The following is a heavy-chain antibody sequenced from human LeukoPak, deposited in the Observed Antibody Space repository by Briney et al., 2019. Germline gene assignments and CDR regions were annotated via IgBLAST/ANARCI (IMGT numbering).Heavy chain of an antibody. J-gene: IGHJ4*02. V-gene: IGHV3-23*01. CDR2: ISGSGCTT. CDR1: GFTFSSYA. CDR3: AKGDIVVVTAAYFDY. D-gene: IGHD2-21*02. Sequence: GGSLRLSCAASGFTFSSYAMSWVRQAPGKGLEWVSAISGSGCTTYYAASVKGRFTLSRDNSKNTLYLQMNSLRAEDTAVYYCAKGDIVVVTAAYFDYWGQGTLVTVSS.